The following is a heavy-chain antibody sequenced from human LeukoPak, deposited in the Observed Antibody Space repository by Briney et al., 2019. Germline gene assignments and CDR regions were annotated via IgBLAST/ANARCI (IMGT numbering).Heavy chain of an antibody. J-gene: IGHJ2*01. CDR3: ARPPTTVVIRDWYFDL. CDR2: INHSGST. D-gene: IGHD4-23*01. Sequence: PSETLSLTCAVYGGSFSGYYWSWIRQPPGKGLEWIGEINHSGSTNYNPSLKSRVTISVDTSKNQFSLKLSSVTAADTAVYYCARPPTTVVIRDWYFDLWGRGTLVTVSS. V-gene: IGHV4-34*01. CDR1: GGSFSGYY.